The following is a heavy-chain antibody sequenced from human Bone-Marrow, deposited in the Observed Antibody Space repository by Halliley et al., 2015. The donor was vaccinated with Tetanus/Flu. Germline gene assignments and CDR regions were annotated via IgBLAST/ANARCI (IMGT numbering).Heavy chain of an antibody. CDR3: ATIAAAGQGDY. Sequence: EWIGYIYYGGSPNYNPSLKSRVPISVDTSKNQFSLKLSSVTAADTAVYYCATIAAAGQGDYWGQGTLVTVSS. V-gene: IGHV4-59*01. D-gene: IGHD6-13*01. CDR2: IYYGGSP. J-gene: IGHJ4*02.